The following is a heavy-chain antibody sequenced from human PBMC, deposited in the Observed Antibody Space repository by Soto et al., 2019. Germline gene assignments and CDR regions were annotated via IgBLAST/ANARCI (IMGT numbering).Heavy chain of an antibody. CDR2: ISGTGGST. V-gene: IGHV3-23*01. J-gene: IGHJ4*02. Sequence: GESLKISCAASGFTFSSYGMSWVRQAPGKGLEWVSGISGTGGSTYYADSVKGRFTISRDNSKNTLFLQMDSLRAEDTAVYYCARKSDCSGGSCPYYFDYWGQGTLVTVSS. D-gene: IGHD2-15*01. CDR3: ARKSDCSGGSCPYYFDY. CDR1: GFTFSSYG.